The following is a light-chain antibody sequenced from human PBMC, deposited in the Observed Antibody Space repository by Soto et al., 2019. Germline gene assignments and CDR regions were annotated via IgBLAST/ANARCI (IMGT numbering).Light chain of an antibody. Sequence: DIQMTQSPSSLSASVGDRVTITCQASQDISNYLNWYQQKPGKAPKLLIYDASNLETGVPSRFSGSGSGTDITFTISSLQPEDIATYYCQQYDNPLDGLTFGGGTKVEIK. J-gene: IGKJ4*01. CDR2: DAS. CDR3: QQYDNPLDGLT. CDR1: QDISNY. V-gene: IGKV1-33*01.